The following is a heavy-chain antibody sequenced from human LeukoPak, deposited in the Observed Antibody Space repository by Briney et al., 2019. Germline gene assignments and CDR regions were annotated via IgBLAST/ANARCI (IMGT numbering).Heavy chain of an antibody. CDR2: IYHSGST. CDR1: GGSISSSSYY. CDR3: ARRSSGGSCDC. V-gene: IGHV4-39*07. D-gene: IGHD2-15*01. Sequence: SETLSLTCTVSGGSISSSSYYWGWIRQPPGKGLEWIGSIYHSGSTYYNPSLKSRVTIAVETSKNQFSLKLSSVTAADKAVYYCARRSSGGSCDCWGQGTLVTVSS. J-gene: IGHJ4*02.